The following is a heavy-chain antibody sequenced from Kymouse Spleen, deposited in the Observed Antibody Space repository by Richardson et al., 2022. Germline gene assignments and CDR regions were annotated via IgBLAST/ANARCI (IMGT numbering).Heavy chain of an antibody. V-gene: IGHV3-7*01. Sequence: EVQLVESGGGLVQPGGSLRLSCAASGFTFSSYWMSWVRQAPGKGLEWVANIKQDGSEKYYVDSVKGRFTISRDNAKNSLYLQMNSLRAEDTAVYYCARRYSSGWDGDYFDYWGQGTLVTVSS. J-gene: IGHJ4*02. CDR3: ARRYSSGWDGDYFDY. CDR2: IKQDGSEK. D-gene: IGHD6-19*01. CDR1: GFTFSSYW.